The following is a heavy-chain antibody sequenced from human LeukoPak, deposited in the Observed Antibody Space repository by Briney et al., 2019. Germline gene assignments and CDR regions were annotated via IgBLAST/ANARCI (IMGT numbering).Heavy chain of an antibody. CDR3: ARQWPTAFDY. CDR1: GGSISSSSYY. V-gene: IGHV4-39*01. Sequence: PSETLSLTCTVSGGSISSSSYYWGWIRQPPRKGLEWIGTIHDSGSTYYNPSLKSRVTISVDTSKNQFSLKLRSVTAADTAVYYCARQWPTAFDYWGQGTLVTVSS. CDR2: IHDSGST. J-gene: IGHJ4*02. D-gene: IGHD1-26*01.